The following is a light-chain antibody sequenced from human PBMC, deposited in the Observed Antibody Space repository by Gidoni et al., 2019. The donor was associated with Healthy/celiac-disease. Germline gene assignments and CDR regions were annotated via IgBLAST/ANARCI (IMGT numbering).Light chain of an antibody. CDR3: QQRSNWWT. V-gene: IGKV3-11*01. CDR1: QSVSSY. Sequence: EIVLTQSPATLSLSPGERATLSCRASQSVSSYLAWYQQKPGQAPRLLIYDASNRATGLPARFRGSGSGTDFTLPISSLEPEDFAVYYCQQRSNWWTFGQGTKVEIK. CDR2: DAS. J-gene: IGKJ1*01.